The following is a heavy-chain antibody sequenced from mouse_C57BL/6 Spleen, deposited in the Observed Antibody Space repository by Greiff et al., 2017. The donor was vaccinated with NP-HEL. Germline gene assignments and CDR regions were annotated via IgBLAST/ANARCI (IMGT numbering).Heavy chain of an antibody. CDR3: ARSSGGSADYFDY. J-gene: IGHJ2*01. CDR1: GYTFTSYW. Sequence: VQLQQPGTELVKPGASVKLSCKASGYTFTSYWMHWVKQRPGQGLEWIGNINPSNGGTNYNEKFKSKATLTVDKSSSTAYMQLSSLTSEDSAVYYCARSSGGSADYFDYWGQGTTLTVSS. D-gene: IGHD1-1*02. V-gene: IGHV1-53*01. CDR2: INPSNGGT.